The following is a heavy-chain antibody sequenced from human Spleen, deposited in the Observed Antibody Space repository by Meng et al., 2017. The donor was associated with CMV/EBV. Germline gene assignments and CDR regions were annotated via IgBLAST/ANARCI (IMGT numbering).Heavy chain of an antibody. J-gene: IGHJ2*01. CDR3: AHSDLVEFRYFDV. Sequence: TFSGFSLSTRGAGINWIRQPPGKALEWLALIYWDDDKRYSPSLKSRLTIAKDTSKNQVVLTMTDVDPVDTGTYYCAHSDLVEFRYFDVWGRGALVTVSS. CDR2: IYWDDDK. CDR1: GFSLSTRGAG. D-gene: IGHD5-12*01. V-gene: IGHV2-5*02.